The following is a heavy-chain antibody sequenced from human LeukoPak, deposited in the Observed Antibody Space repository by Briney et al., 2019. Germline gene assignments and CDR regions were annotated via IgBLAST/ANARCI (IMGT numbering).Heavy chain of an antibody. D-gene: IGHD6-13*01. Sequence: SETLSLTCTVSGGSISNNYWNWIRQPAGKGLEWIGRIYSGSTNYNPSLKSRLTMSIDTFKNQFSLKLNSVTAADTAVYYCARYSTTADLDYWGQGTLVTVSS. CDR1: GGSISNNY. CDR2: IYSGST. V-gene: IGHV4-4*07. J-gene: IGHJ4*02. CDR3: ARYSTTADLDY.